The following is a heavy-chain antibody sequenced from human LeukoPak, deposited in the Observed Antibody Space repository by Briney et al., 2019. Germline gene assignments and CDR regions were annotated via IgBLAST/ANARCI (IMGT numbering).Heavy chain of an antibody. Sequence: KPSETLSLTCAVSGYSISSGNYWGWIRQSPGKGLEWIATIFHSGSIYYNPSLKSRVTLSVDTSKNQFSLRLNSVTGADTALYYCARMGVSYYYDSSTYYPTAFDVWGQGTMVSVSS. CDR3: ARMGVSYYYDSSTYYPTAFDV. J-gene: IGHJ3*01. V-gene: IGHV4-38-2*01. CDR2: IFHSGSI. CDR1: GYSISSGNY. D-gene: IGHD3-22*01.